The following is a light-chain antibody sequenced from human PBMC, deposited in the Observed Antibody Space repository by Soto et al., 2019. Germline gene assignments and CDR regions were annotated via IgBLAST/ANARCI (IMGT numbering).Light chain of an antibody. V-gene: IGKV3-20*01. CDR2: GAS. J-gene: IGKJ1*01. CDR1: QSVSSSY. CDR3: QQYGSSPWT. Sequence: EIVLTQSPGTLSLCPGERATLSCRASQSVSSSYLAWYQQKPGQAPRLLIYGASSRATGIPDRFSGSGSGTDFTLTISRLEPEDVAVYYCQQYGSSPWTFGQGNKVEIK.